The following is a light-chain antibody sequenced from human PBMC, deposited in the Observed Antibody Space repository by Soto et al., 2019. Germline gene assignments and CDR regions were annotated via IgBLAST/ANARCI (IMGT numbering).Light chain of an antibody. CDR1: QSVSSN. V-gene: IGKV3-15*01. Sequence: EIEMTQSPATLSLSPGERATLSCRASQSVSSNLAWYQQKPGQAPRLLIYGASTRATGIPARFSGSGSGTEFTLTISTLQSEDFAVYYCQQHANWPLTFGGGTKVDIK. CDR3: QQHANWPLT. CDR2: GAS. J-gene: IGKJ4*01.